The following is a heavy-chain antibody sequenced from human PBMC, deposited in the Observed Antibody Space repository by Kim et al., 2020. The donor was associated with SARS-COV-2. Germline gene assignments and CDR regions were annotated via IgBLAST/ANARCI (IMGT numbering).Heavy chain of an antibody. CDR3: ASPIAAANTLGSDYFDY. CDR1: GYTFTSYA. CDR2: INGGNGYT. V-gene: IGHV1-3*01. J-gene: IGHJ4*02. Sequence: ASVKVSCKASGYTFTSYAMNWMRQAPGQRLEWVGWINGGNGYTQYSQKFQGRVTFTRDTSASTAFMELSSLRSEDTAVYYCASPIAAANTLGSDYFDYWGQGTLVTVSS. D-gene: IGHD6-13*01.